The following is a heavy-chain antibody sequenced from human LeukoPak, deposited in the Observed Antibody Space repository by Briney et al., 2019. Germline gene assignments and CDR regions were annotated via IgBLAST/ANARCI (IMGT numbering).Heavy chain of an antibody. D-gene: IGHD3-22*01. CDR2: IYYSGST. Sequence: YWIGWVRQMPGKGLEWIGYIYYSGSTYYNPSLKSRVTISVDTSKNQFSLKLSSVTAADTAVYYCARGVADYDSSGFDYWGQGTLVTVSS. CDR3: ARGVADYDSSGFDY. V-gene: IGHV4-31*02. CDR1: Y. J-gene: IGHJ4*02.